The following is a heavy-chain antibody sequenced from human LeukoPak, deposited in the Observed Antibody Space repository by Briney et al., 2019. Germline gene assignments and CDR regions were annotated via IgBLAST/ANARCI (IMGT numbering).Heavy chain of an antibody. CDR3: ARPSPYYYDSSGYAFDI. J-gene: IGHJ3*02. D-gene: IGHD3-22*01. V-gene: IGHV4-39*01. CDR2: IYYSGST. CDR1: GGSISTYY. Sequence: SETLSLTCTVSGGSISTYYWSWIRQPPGKGLEWIGSIYYSGSTYYNPSLKSRVTISVDTSKNQFSLKLSSVTAADTAVYYCARPSPYYYDSSGYAFDIWGQGTMVTVSS.